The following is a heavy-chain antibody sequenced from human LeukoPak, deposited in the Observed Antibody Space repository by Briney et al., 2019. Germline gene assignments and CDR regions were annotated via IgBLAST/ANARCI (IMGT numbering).Heavy chain of an antibody. D-gene: IGHD2-15*01. CDR2: ISGSGNRT. V-gene: IGHV3-23*01. Sequence: GGSLRLSCAASGFTFSSYAMSWVRQAPGKGLGWVSSISGSGNRTYYADSVKGRFTISRDNSKNTLFLQMNSLRAEDTAVYYCAKNLYCGGGSCYPSALGMDVWAKGPRSPSP. CDR3: AKNLYCGGGSCYPSALGMDV. CDR1: GFTFSSYA. J-gene: IGHJ6*02.